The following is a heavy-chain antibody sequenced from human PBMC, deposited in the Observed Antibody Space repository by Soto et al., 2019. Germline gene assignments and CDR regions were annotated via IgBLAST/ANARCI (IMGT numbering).Heavy chain of an antibody. Sequence: GGCIELSRAACGVTLRSSLVGEFRQAPGRGLEWVANVKHDGSDKYYIDSVKGRFTISRDNAKNSLYLQMNSLRAEDTAVYYCATTAAQPGNYWGQGTLVTVSS. V-gene: IGHV3-7*01. CDR2: VKHDGSDK. CDR1: GVTLRSSL. J-gene: IGHJ4*02. D-gene: IGHD6-13*01. CDR3: ATTAAQPGNY.